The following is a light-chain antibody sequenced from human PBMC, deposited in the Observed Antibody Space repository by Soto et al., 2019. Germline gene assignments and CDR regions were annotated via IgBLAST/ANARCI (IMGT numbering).Light chain of an antibody. CDR1: QGISNW. Sequence: DIPMTQSPSTLSASVRDRVTITCRASQGISNWMAWYQQKPGKAPKLLIYDASSLEGGVPSRFSGSGSGTEFTLTISSLQPDDFATYYCQQYNSYSRTFGQGTKVEIK. J-gene: IGKJ1*01. V-gene: IGKV1-5*01. CDR3: QQYNSYSRT. CDR2: DAS.